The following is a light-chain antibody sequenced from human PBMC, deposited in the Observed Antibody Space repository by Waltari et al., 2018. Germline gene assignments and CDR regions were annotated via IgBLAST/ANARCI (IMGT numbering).Light chain of an antibody. Sequence: QTVVTQEASLTVSPARTATTTCASSTGAVSDTNFPSWFQQRPGQAPRSLIYGARNKHSRTSSRFSGSLLGGKAALTRSRVQPEDEADYFCLLYYDGIRVFGGGTKLTVL. CDR3: LLYYDGIRV. CDR2: GAR. V-gene: IGLV7-43*01. J-gene: IGLJ3*02. CDR1: TGAVSDTNF.